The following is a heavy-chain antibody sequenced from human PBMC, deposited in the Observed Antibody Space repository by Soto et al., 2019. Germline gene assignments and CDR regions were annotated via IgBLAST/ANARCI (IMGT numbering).Heavy chain of an antibody. J-gene: IGHJ4*02. Sequence: GGSLRLSCAASGFTFSSYAMHWVRQAPGKGLEWVAVISYDGSNKYYADSVKGRFTISRDNSKNTLYLQMNSLRAEDTAVYYCAVPKYSSSFGLFDYWGQGTLVTVSS. D-gene: IGHD6-6*01. CDR1: GFTFSSYA. CDR3: AVPKYSSSFGLFDY. CDR2: ISYDGSNK. V-gene: IGHV3-30-3*01.